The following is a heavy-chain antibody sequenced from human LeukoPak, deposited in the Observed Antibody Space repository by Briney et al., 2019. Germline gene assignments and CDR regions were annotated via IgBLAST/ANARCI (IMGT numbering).Heavy chain of an antibody. Sequence: PSETLSLTCTVSGGSMTSGSQYWGWIRQPPGKGLEWIGTIHYTGGTYYNPSLRTRVTIYALTSKNQFSLKLNSVTAADTAVYYCARHVSERAHYYYYMDVWGKGATVTVSS. V-gene: IGHV4-39*01. CDR2: IHYTGGT. CDR1: GGSMTSGSQY. J-gene: IGHJ6*03. D-gene: IGHD5/OR15-5a*01. CDR3: ARHVSERAHYYYYMDV.